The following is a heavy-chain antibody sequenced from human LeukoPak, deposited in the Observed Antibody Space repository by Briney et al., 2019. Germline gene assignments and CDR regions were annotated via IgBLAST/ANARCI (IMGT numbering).Heavy chain of an antibody. CDR1: GFTFSSYW. J-gene: IGHJ4*02. CDR3: AREGTRGLFDS. Sequence: VGSLRLSCAASGFTFSSYWMSWVRQAPGKGLEWVADINLDGSEKYYVDSVKGRFTISRDNAKNSLNLHMNSLRAEDTAVYYCAREGTRGLFDSWGQGTLVTVSS. D-gene: IGHD1/OR15-1a*01. CDR2: INLDGSEK. V-gene: IGHV3-7*01.